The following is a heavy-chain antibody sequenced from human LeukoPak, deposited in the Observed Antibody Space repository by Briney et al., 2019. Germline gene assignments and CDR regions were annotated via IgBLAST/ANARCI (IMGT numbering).Heavy chain of an antibody. CDR1: GGSFSGYY. D-gene: IGHD3-10*02. CDR2: INHSGST. J-gene: IGHJ5*02. CDR3: ARHARDWFDP. V-gene: IGHV4-34*01. Sequence: PSETLSLTCAVYGGSFSGYYWSWIRQPPGKGLEWIGEINHSGSTNYNPSLKSRVTISVDTSKNQFSLKLSSVTAADTAVYYCARHARDWFDPWGQGTLVTLST.